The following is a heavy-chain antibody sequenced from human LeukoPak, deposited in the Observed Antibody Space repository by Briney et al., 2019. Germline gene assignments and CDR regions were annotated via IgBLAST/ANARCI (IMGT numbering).Heavy chain of an antibody. CDR2: IYYSGST. Sequence: SETLSLTCTASGGSISSGGYYWSWIRQHPGKGLECIGYIYYSGSTYYNPSLKSRVTISVDTSKNQFSLKLSSVTAADTAVYYCARFLSPFADCGGDCYRYYFDYWGQGTLVTVSS. J-gene: IGHJ4*02. D-gene: IGHD2-21*02. CDR3: ARFLSPFADCGGDCYRYYFDY. CDR1: GGSISSGGYY. V-gene: IGHV4-31*03.